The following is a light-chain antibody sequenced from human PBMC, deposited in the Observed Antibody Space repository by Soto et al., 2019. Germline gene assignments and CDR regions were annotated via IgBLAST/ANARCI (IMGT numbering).Light chain of an antibody. Sequence: DIQMTQSPSSLSASVGDRVAINCRASESISSYLNWYQQKPGEAPKLLIYVVSSLPSGVPSRFSGSGSGTHFTLTISSLQPADFATYYCQQSYTTPFTFGQGTKLDIK. CDR1: ESISSY. J-gene: IGKJ2*01. CDR2: VVS. CDR3: QQSYTTPFT. V-gene: IGKV1-39*01.